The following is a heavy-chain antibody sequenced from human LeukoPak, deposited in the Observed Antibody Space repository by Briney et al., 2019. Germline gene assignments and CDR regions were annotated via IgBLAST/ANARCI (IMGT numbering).Heavy chain of an antibody. D-gene: IGHD2-2*01. CDR2: INHSGST. CDR3: ARGEHPVVPAARLNWFDP. Sequence: SETLSLTCAVYGGSFSGYYWSWIRQPPGKGLEWIGEINHSGSTNYNPSLKSRVTISVDTSKNQFSLKLSPVTAADTAVYYCARGEHPVVPAARLNWFDPWGQGTLVTVSS. J-gene: IGHJ5*02. CDR1: GGSFSGYY. V-gene: IGHV4-34*01.